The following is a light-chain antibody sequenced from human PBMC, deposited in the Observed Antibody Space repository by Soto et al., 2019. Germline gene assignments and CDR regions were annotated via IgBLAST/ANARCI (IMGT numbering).Light chain of an antibody. Sequence: DIQMTQSPSAMSASIGDRVTITCLASQGIGNYLAWFQQKPGKVPKRLIYGASSLQSGAPSRFSGSGSGTDFTLTISSLQPEDFATYYCLQHHTYPWTFGQGTMVDIK. CDR2: GAS. CDR3: LQHHTYPWT. CDR1: QGIGNY. J-gene: IGKJ1*01. V-gene: IGKV1-17*03.